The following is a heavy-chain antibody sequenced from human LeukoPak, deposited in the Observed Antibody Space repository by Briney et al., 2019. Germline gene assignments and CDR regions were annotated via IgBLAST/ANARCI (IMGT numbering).Heavy chain of an antibody. D-gene: IGHD1-26*01. CDR1: SFSITTFW. V-gene: IGHV3-74*01. J-gene: IGHJ4*02. CDR2: VNSSGSST. CDR3: ARGNTGSSGLWDS. Sequence: GALRPSSLASSFSITTFWIHWVRPAPGRGLAWVSRVNSSGSSTNYADFVKARFTISKDSARNTVYLQMTSLRADDSAVYYFARGNTGSSGLWDSWGQGTLVTVSS.